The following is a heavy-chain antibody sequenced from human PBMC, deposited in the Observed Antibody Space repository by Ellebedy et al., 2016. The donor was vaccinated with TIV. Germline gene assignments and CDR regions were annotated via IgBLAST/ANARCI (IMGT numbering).Heavy chain of an antibody. CDR2: IFYSGNT. D-gene: IGHD6-19*01. Sequence: MPSETLSLTCTVSGGSISSSTYYRGWIRQPPGKGLEWVGTIFYSGNTDYNSSLGSRVTISVDRSKNHLSLTLSSVTAADTAVYYCAGLGDSSGWYEGNWGQGTLVTVSS. CDR1: GGSISSSTYY. J-gene: IGHJ4*02. CDR3: AGLGDSSGWYEGN. V-gene: IGHV4-39*02.